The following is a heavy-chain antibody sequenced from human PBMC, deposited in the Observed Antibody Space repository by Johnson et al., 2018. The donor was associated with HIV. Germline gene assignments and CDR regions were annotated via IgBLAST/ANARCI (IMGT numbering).Heavy chain of an antibody. D-gene: IGHD6-6*01. CDR1: GFTFDDYA. CDR2: ISWNSGSI. J-gene: IGHJ3*02. V-gene: IGHV3-9*01. CDR3: AKDMAPYSSSSSSGAFDI. Sequence: VQLVESGGGLVQPGRSLRLSCAASGFTFDDYAMHWVRQAPGKGLEWVSGISWNSGSIGYADSVKGRFTISRDNAKNSLYLQMNSRRAEDTALYYCAKDMAPYSSSSSSGAFDIWGQGTMVTVSS.